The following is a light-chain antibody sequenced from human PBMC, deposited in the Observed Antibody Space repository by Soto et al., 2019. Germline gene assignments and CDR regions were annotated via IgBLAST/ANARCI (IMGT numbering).Light chain of an antibody. Sequence: QSVLTQPRSVSGSPGQSVTISCTGTSSDVGGYNYVSWYQQHPGKAPRLMIFDVNRRPSGVPDRFSGSKSGNTASLTISGLQAEDEGDYYCCSFAGIYTLVFGGGTKLTVL. CDR3: CSFAGIYTLV. V-gene: IGLV2-11*01. J-gene: IGLJ2*01. CDR1: SSDVGGYNY. CDR2: DVN.